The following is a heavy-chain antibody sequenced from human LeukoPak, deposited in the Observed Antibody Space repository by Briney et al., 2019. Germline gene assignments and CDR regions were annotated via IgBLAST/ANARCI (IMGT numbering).Heavy chain of an antibody. V-gene: IGHV3-9*01. J-gene: IGHJ4*02. D-gene: IGHD1-1*01. Sequence: GRSLRLSCAASGFTFDDYAMHWVRHAPGKGLEWVSGISWNSGSIGYADSVKGRFIISRDNAKNSLYLQMNSLSAEDTALYYCAKTRGYNWNDESPLDYWGQGTLVTVSS. CDR3: AKTRGYNWNDESPLDY. CDR1: GFTFDDYA. CDR2: ISWNSGSI.